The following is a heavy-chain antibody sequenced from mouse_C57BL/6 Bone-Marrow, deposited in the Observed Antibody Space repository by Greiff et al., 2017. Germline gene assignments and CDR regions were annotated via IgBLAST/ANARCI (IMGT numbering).Heavy chain of an antibody. Sequence: QVQLQQPGAELVMPGASVKLSCKASGYTFTSYWMHWVKQRPGQGLEWIGEIDPSDSYTNYNQKFKGKSTVTVDKSSSTAYMQLSSLTSEDSAVYYCAREDGYYAMDYWGQGTSVTVSS. CDR1: GYTFTSYW. D-gene: IGHD2-3*01. CDR2: IDPSDSYT. CDR3: AREDGYYAMDY. J-gene: IGHJ4*01. V-gene: IGHV1-69*01.